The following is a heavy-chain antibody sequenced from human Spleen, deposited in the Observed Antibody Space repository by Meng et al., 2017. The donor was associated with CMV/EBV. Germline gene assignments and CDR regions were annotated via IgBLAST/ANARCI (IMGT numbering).Heavy chain of an antibody. CDR2: IPYDGSNK. V-gene: IGHV3-33*05. CDR1: SYG. CDR3: TTGPLDRWQYFGWLYNNWFDP. D-gene: IGHD3-9*01. J-gene: IGHJ5*02. Sequence: SYGMHWVREAPGKGPEWVAVIPYDGSNKYHADSVKGRFIVSRDNSKNTLFLQMNSLKTEDTGVYYCTTGPLDRWQYFGWLYNNWFDPWGQGTLVTVSS.